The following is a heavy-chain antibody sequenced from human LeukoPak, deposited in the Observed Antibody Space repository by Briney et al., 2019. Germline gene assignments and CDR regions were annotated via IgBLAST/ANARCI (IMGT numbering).Heavy chain of an antibody. D-gene: IGHD2-2*01. CDR2: ITGDSAYI. J-gene: IGHJ4*02. CDR1: GFTFSTYA. CDR3: ARYRVSSSTSYIDF. Sequence: GGSLRLSCAASGFTFSTYAMNWVRQAPGEGLKWVSCITGDSAYIYYADSVKGRFIISRDNAKNSLYLQMNSLRAEDTAVYYCARYRVSSSTSYIDFWGQGTLVTVSS. V-gene: IGHV3-21*01.